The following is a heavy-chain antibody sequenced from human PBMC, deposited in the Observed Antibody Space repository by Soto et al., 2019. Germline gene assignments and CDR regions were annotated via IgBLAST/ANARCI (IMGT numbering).Heavy chain of an antibody. CDR1: GFGFSIYN. CDR3: ARAPTVRVYQLPGYFDS. D-gene: IGHD2-2*01. Sequence: EVQLVESGGGLVQPGGSLRLSCAASGFGFSIYNMNWVRQAPGKGLEWISFITSSSSTIYYADSVKGRFTISRDNAKNSLYLQMNSLSDEDTAVYYCARAPTVRVYQLPGYFDSWGQGTLVSVSS. J-gene: IGHJ4*02. CDR2: ITSSSSTI. V-gene: IGHV3-48*02.